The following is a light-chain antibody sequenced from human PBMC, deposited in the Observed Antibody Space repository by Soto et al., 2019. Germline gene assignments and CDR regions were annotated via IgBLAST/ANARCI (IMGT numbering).Light chain of an antibody. J-gene: IGKJ3*01. CDR1: QSVSSY. V-gene: IGKV3-11*01. CDR3: QQRSNWPPLFT. CDR2: DAS. Sequence: EIVLTQSPATLSLSPGERATLSCRASQSVSSYLAWYQQKPGQAPRLLIYDASNRATGIPARFSGSGYGTDFTLTISSLESEDFAVYCCQQRSNWPPLFTFGPGTKVDIK.